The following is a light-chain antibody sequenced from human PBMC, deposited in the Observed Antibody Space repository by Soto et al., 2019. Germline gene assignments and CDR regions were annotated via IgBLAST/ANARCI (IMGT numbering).Light chain of an antibody. CDR1: QSVLYSSNNKNY. V-gene: IGKV4-1*01. CDR2: WAS. Sequence: DIVMTQSPDSLAVSLGERATINCKSSQSVLYSSNNKNYLAWYQHKPGQPPKLLIYWASTRESGVPDRFSGSGSGTDFTLTISSLQADDVAVYYCQQYYSIPFTVGPGTKVDIK. J-gene: IGKJ3*01. CDR3: QQYYSIPFT.